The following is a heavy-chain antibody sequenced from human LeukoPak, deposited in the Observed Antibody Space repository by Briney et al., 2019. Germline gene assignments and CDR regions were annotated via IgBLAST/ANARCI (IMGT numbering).Heavy chain of an antibody. CDR2: INHRGSS. V-gene: IGHV4-34*01. D-gene: IGHD2-15*01. CDR1: GESFSAYF. J-gene: IGHJ4*02. CDR3: ARGSSFDGYCSAGACDAGYYDS. Sequence: PSETLSLTRAVYGESFSAYFWNWIRQAPGKPLEYIGEINHRGSSHYNPSLKTRVTLSVDTSKKQFSLKLTSVTAADTAVYFCARGSSFDGYCSAGACDAGYYDSWGQGTPVTVSS.